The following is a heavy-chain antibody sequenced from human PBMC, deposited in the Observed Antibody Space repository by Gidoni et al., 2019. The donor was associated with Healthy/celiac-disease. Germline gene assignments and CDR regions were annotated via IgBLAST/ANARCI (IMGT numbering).Heavy chain of an antibody. V-gene: IGHV3-66*02. J-gene: IGHJ3*02. Sequence: EVQLVESGGGLVQPGASLSLSCAASAFTVSSNYMSWARQAPGKGLEGVSVIYCGGSTYYADTVKGRFTISRDNSKNARYLQMNSLRAEDTAVYDCARDREWLSYGGDAFDIWGQGTMVTVSS. D-gene: IGHD6-19*01. CDR2: IYCGGST. CDR1: AFTVSSNY. CDR3: ARDREWLSYGGDAFDI.